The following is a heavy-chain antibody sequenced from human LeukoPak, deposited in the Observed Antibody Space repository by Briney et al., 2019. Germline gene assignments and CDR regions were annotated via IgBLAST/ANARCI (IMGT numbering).Heavy chain of an antibody. J-gene: IGHJ6*04. CDR3: ARVLMITFGGVIAPDYYGMDV. CDR1: GFTFSSYS. V-gene: IGHV3-21*01. CDR2: ISSSSSYI. Sequence: GGSLRLSCAASGFTFSSYSMNWVRQAPGKGLEWVSSISSSSSYIYYADSVKGRFTISRDNAKNSLYLQMNCLRAEDTAVYYCARVLMITFGGVIAPDYYGMDVWGKGTTVTVSS. D-gene: IGHD3-16*02.